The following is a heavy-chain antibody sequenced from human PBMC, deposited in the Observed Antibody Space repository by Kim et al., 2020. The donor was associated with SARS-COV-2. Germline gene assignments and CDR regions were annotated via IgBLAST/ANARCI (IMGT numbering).Heavy chain of an antibody. Sequence: ASVKVSCRASGYSFLDYGISWVRQAPGQGPEWMGWISPYSGDTNDAQNFQGRVTMTTNTFTNTAYLELRSLRSDDTALYYCAREYGHYNWFDPWGQGTLVSVSS. J-gene: IGHJ5*02. CDR2: ISPYSGDT. D-gene: IGHD3-10*01. CDR3: AREYGHYNWFDP. CDR1: GYSFLDYG. V-gene: IGHV1-18*04.